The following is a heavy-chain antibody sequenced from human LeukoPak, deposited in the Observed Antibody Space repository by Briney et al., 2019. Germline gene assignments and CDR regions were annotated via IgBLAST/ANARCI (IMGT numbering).Heavy chain of an antibody. CDR1: GLTFSSHG. J-gene: IGHJ4*02. Sequence: PGGSLRLSCAASGLTFSSHGMHWVRQAPGKGLEWVAVIWYDGSNYYYADSVKGRFTISRDNPKNTVYLQMNSLRAEDTAVYYCGRKCSSSWYIDYWGQGTLVTVSS. CDR2: IWYDGSNY. CDR3: GRKCSSSWYIDY. V-gene: IGHV3-33*01. D-gene: IGHD6-13*01.